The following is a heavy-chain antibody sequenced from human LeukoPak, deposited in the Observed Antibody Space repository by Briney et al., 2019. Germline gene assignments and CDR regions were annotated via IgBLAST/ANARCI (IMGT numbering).Heavy chain of an antibody. V-gene: IGHV5-51*01. CDR1: GSSFTSYW. CDR2: IYPGASDT. CDR3: ARHSPGYCSSTSCNWFDP. J-gene: IGHJ5*02. Sequence: GVSLKISCKGSGSSFTSYWIGWVRPMPGKRLERMGIIYPGASDTRYSPSFQGQVTISAAKSISTAYLEWSSLKASGTAMDCCARHSPGYCSSTSCNWFDPWGQGTLVTVSS. D-gene: IGHD2-2*03.